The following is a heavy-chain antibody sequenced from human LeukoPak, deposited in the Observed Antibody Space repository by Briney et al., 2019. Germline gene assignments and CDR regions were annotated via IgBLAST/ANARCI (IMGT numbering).Heavy chain of an antibody. CDR1: GGSFSGYY. J-gene: IGHJ4*02. CDR3: ARDWTMVLDY. D-gene: IGHD4/OR15-4a*01. V-gene: IGHV4-34*01. Sequence: SETLTLTCAVYGGSFSGYYWSWIRQPPGKGLEWIGEINHSGSTNYNPSLKSRVTISVDTSKNQFSLKLSSVTAADTAVYYCARDWTMVLDYWGQGTLVTVSS. CDR2: INHSGST.